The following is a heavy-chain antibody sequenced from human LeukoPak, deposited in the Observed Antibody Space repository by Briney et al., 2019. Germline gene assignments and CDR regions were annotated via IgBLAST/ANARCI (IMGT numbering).Heavy chain of an antibody. CDR1: GVTLSTYT. J-gene: IGHJ3*02. Sequence: GGSLRLSCAASGVTLSTYTMNWVRQAPGKGLQWFSYISSSSSTIYYADSVKGRFTISRDNAKNSLYLQMNSLRDEDTAVYYCAREYSSSSGRAFDIWGQGTMVTVSS. D-gene: IGHD6-6*01. CDR3: AREYSSSSGRAFDI. CDR2: ISSSSSTI. V-gene: IGHV3-48*02.